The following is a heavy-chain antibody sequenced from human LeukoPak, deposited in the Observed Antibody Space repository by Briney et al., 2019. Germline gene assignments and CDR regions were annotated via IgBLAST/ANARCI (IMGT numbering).Heavy chain of an antibody. J-gene: IGHJ6*02. V-gene: IGHV1-2*06. Sequence: ASVKVSCKASGYTFTGYYMHWVRQAPGQGLEWMGRINPNSGGTNYAQKFQGRVTMTRDTSISTAYMELSRLRSDDTAVYYCATTAAELPYYYYGMDVWGQGTTVTVSS. CDR1: GYTFTGYY. D-gene: IGHD2-2*01. CDR2: INPNSGGT. CDR3: ATTAAELPYYYYGMDV.